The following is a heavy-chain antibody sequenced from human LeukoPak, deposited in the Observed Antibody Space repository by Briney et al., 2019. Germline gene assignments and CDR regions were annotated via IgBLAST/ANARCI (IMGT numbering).Heavy chain of an antibody. V-gene: IGHV4-38-2*02. CDR3: ARHIPHNPRVDF. J-gene: IGHJ4*02. CDR2: IYHSGST. D-gene: IGHD2-21*01. Sequence: SETLSLTCTVSGYSISSGYYWGWIRQPPGKGLEWIGSIYHSGSTYYNPSLKSRVTISVDTSKNQFSLKLSSVTAADTAIYYCARHIPHNPRVDFWGQGTLVTVSS. CDR1: GYSISSGYY.